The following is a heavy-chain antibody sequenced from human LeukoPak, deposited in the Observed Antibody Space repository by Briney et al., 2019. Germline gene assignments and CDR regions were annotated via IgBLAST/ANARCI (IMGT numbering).Heavy chain of an antibody. D-gene: IGHD3-22*01. CDR3: ARDRAYYDSSGYYEIPDAFDI. CDR1: GYTFTGYY. V-gene: IGHV1-2*02. Sequence: ASVKVSCKASGYTFTGYYMHWVRQAPGQGPEWMGWITPNSGGTNYAQKFQGRVTMTRDTSISTAYVELSRLRADDTAVYYCARDRAYYDSSGYYEIPDAFDIWGQGTMVTVSS. J-gene: IGHJ3*02. CDR2: ITPNSGGT.